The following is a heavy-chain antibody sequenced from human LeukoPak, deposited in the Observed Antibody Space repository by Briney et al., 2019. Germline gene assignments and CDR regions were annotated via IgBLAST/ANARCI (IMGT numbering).Heavy chain of an antibody. CDR2: IKSKTDGGTT. CDR3: TTANNWNYRFDY. V-gene: IGHV3-15*01. D-gene: IGHD1-7*01. CDR1: GFTFSNAW. Sequence: GGSLRLSCAASGFTFSNAWMSWVRQAPGKGLEWVGRIKSKTDGGTTDYAAPVEGRFTISRDDSKNTLYLQMNSLKTEDTAVYYCTTANNWNYRFDYWGQGTLVTVSS. J-gene: IGHJ4*02.